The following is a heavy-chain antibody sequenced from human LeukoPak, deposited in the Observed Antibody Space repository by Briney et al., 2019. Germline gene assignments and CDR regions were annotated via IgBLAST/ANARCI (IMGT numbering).Heavy chain of an antibody. Sequence: GASVKVSCTASGYTFTSYYMHWVRQAPGQGLEWMGIINPSGGSTSYAQKFQGRVTMTRDTSTSTVYMELSSLRSEDTAVYYCARGYYDFWSGLTNWFDPWGQGTLVTVSS. CDR3: ARGYYDFWSGLTNWFDP. CDR2: INPSGGST. V-gene: IGHV1-46*01. J-gene: IGHJ5*02. CDR1: GYTFTSYY. D-gene: IGHD3-3*01.